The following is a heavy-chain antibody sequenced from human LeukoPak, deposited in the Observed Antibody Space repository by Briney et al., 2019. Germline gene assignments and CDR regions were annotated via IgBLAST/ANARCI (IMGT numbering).Heavy chain of an antibody. D-gene: IGHD6-13*01. CDR3: ARDRSEQQLVPEWFDP. CDR1: GGSISSYY. CDR2: IYYSGST. J-gene: IGHJ5*02. V-gene: IGHV4-59*01. Sequence: SETLSLTCTVSGGSISSYYWSWIRQPPGKGLEWIGYIYYSGSTNYNPSLKSRVTISVDTSKNQFSLKLSSVTAADTAVYYCARDRSEQQLVPEWFDPWGQGTLVTVSS.